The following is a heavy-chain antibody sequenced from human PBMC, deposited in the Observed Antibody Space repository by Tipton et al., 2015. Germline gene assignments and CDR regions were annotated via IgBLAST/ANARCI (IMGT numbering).Heavy chain of an antibody. J-gene: IGHJ6*02. V-gene: IGHV4-4*02. CDR3: ARDLEHGMDV. CDR1: GGSISSGHW. CDR2: IFHSGNT. D-gene: IGHD5-24*01. Sequence: SLRLSCAVSGGSISSGHWWTWVRQPPGKGLEWIGEIFHSGNTDYNPSLKSRVTMSVDKSKKQFSLELSSVTAADTAVYYCARDLEHGMDVWDQGTTVTVSS.